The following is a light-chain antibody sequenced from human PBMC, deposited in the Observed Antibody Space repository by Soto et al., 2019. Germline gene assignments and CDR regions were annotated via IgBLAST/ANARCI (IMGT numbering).Light chain of an antibody. CDR1: QSVGTH. V-gene: IGKV3-11*01. CDR2: GAS. Sequence: EIVLTQSPATMSLSPGERATLSCRTSQSVGTHLAWYQPKPGQAHRLLISGASNRATGIPARFSGSGSGTEFTLTISSLEPEDFAVYYCQQYGSSGTFGQGTKV. J-gene: IGKJ1*01. CDR3: QQYGSSGT.